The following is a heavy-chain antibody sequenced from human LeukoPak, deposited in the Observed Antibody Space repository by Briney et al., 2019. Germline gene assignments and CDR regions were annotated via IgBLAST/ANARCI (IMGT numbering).Heavy chain of an antibody. J-gene: IGHJ3*02. CDR3: ARDSGYNAFDI. V-gene: IGHV3-7*01. CDR2: IKPDGSEE. D-gene: IGHD5-12*01. CDR1: GFTFSTSW. Sequence: GGSLRLSCAASGFTFSTSWMSWVRQAPEKGLEWVANIKPDGSEEHSVDSVKGRFTISRDNAKNSLYLQMNSLRAEDTAVYYCARDSGYNAFDIWGQGTMVTVSS.